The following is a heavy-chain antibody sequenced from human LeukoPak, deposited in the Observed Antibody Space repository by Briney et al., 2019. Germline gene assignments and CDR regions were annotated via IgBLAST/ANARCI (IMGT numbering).Heavy chain of an antibody. V-gene: IGHV4-38-2*02. Sequence: SETLSLTCTVSGYSISSGYYWGWIRQPPGKGLEWIGSIYHSGSTYYNLSLKSRVTISVDTSKNQFSLKLSSVTAADTAVYYCARGFVHWGQGTLVTVSS. CDR3: ARGFVH. CDR2: IYHSGST. J-gene: IGHJ5*02. CDR1: GYSISSGYY.